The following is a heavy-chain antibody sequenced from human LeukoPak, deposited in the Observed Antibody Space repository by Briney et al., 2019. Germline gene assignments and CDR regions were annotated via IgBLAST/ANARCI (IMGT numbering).Heavy chain of an antibody. J-gene: IGHJ4*02. Sequence: ASVKVSCKASGYTFSAYGISWVRQAPGQGLEWMGYISAYTGNTSYAQNLQGRLTMTTGTSTSTAYMELRSLRSDDTAFYYCARDSHIAGVAYYFDYWGQGTLVTVSS. CDR3: ARDSHIAGVAYYFDY. CDR1: GYTFSAYG. CDR2: ISAYTGNT. D-gene: IGHD6-13*01. V-gene: IGHV1-18*01.